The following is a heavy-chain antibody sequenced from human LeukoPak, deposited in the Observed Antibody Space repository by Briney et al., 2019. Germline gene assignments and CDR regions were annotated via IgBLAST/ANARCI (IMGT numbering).Heavy chain of an antibody. J-gene: IGHJ3*02. CDR2: IKQDGSEK. CDR3: ARVLPTYVASSSIGDAFDI. D-gene: IGHD3-16*01. V-gene: IGHV3-7*03. Sequence: GGSLRLSCAASGFTFSSYWMSWVRQAPGKGLEWVANIKQDGSEKYYVDSVKGRFTISRDNAKNSLYLQMNSLRAEDTAVYYCARVLPTYVASSSIGDAFDIWGQGTMVTVSS. CDR1: GFTFSSYW.